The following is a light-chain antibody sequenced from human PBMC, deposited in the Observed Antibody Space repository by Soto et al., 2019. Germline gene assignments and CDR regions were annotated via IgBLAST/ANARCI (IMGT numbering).Light chain of an antibody. J-gene: IGKJ1*01. Sequence: IPINPSPSILSASVGDSVTITCRAGQTITTWMAWYQQKPGKAPKLLVYDASTLQSGVATRFSGSGSGTEFTLIISGLQPEDSATYYCQQYTNTNNPWMFGQGTKVDIK. CDR3: QQYTNTNNPWM. CDR1: QTITTW. V-gene: IGKV1-5*01. CDR2: DAS.